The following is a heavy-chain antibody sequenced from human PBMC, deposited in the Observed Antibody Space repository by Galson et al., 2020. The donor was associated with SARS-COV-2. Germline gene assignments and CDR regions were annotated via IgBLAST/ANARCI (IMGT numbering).Heavy chain of an antibody. V-gene: IGHV3-66*01. J-gene: IGHJ4*02. CDR2: IYSDGTT. CDR1: GFTVSGNY. CDR3: ARGGDTSGYKSRVFDY. Sequence: GGSLRLSCSASGFTVSGNYMTWVRQAPGKGLEFVSVIYSDGTTYYADSVKGRFSISRDNSKNTLYLQMNSVRVEDTAMYFCARGGDTSGYKSRVFDYWGQGTRVTVSS. D-gene: IGHD3-22*01.